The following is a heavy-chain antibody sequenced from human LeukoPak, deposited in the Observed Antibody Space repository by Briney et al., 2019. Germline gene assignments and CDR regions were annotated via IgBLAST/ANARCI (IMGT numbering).Heavy chain of an antibody. V-gene: IGHV4-34*01. CDR2: INHSGST. J-gene: IGHJ3*01. Sequence: SETLSLTCAVYGGSFSGYYWSWIRQPPGKGLEWIGEINHSGSTNYNPSLKSRVTISVDTSKNQFSLNLSSVTAADTAVYYCVTDLGAWFAGSDTFGVWGQGTTVTVSS. CDR1: GGSFSGYY. D-gene: IGHD3-16*01. CDR3: VTDLGAWFAGSDTFGV.